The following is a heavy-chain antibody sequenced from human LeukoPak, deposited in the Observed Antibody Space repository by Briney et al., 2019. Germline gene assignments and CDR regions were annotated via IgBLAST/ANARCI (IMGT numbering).Heavy chain of an antibody. CDR1: GYTFTGYY. D-gene: IGHD7-27*01. CDR2: INPNSGGT. CDR3: AGHWGSNDAFDI. Sequence: GASVKVSCKASGYTFTGYYMHWVRQAPGQGLEWMGWINPNSGGTNYAQKFQGRVTMTRDTSISTAYMELSRLRSDDTAMYYCAGHWGSNDAFDIWGQGTLVTVSS. V-gene: IGHV1-2*02. J-gene: IGHJ3*02.